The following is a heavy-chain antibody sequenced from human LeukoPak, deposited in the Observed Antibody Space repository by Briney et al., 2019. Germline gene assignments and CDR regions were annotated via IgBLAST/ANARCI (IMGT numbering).Heavy chain of an antibody. V-gene: IGHV4-59*01. CDR2: IYYSGST. D-gene: IGHD1-26*01. CDR3: ARGPYSGSYYR. J-gene: IGHJ5*02. CDR1: GGSISSYY. Sequence: SETLSLTCTVSGGSISSYYWSWIRQPPGKGLEWIGYIYYSGSTNYNPSLKSRVTISVDASKNQFSLKLSSVTAADTAVYYCARGPYSGSYYRWGQGTLVTVSS.